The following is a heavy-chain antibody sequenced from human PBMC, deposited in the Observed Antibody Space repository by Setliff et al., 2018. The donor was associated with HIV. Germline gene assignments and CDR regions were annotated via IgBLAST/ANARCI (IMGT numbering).Heavy chain of an antibody. J-gene: IGHJ4*02. V-gene: IGHV1-46*01. CDR2: INPRSGST. D-gene: IGHD3-3*02. Sequence: ASVKVSCKASGYNFITYYIHWVRQAPGQGLEWMGLINPRSGSTNYAQKFQDRVTMTSDTTINTLYMELERLTSDDTALYYCARDSGTNDHFLSPYYGALDFWGLGTLVTVSS. CDR3: ARDSGTNDHFLSPYYGALDF. CDR1: GYNFITYY.